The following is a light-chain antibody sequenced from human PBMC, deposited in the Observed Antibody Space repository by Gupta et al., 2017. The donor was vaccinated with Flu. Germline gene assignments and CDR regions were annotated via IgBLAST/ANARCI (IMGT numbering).Light chain of an antibody. V-gene: IGKV1-39*01. CDR3: HQSYSSPFT. CDR2: GAS. Sequence: DIQMAQSPFSLSASIGDRVTITCRASQTITNYLNWYQQKPGKVPSLLIFGASSLQSGVPSRISGRGSGTNFTLTISSLQPEDSATYFCHQSYSSPFTFGPGTRVDVE. J-gene: IGKJ3*01. CDR1: QTITNY.